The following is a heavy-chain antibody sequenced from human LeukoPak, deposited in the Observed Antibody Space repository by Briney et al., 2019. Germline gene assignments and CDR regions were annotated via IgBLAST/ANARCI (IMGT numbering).Heavy chain of an antibody. V-gene: IGHV3-21*01. Sequence: GSLRLSCAASGFTFSSYSMNWVRQAPGKGLEWVSSISSSSSYIYYADSVKGRFTISRDNAKNSLYLQMNSLRAEDTAVYYCARVSSAVTTPLDYWGQGTLVTVSS. CDR1: GFTFSSYS. CDR3: ARVSSAVTTPLDY. CDR2: ISSSSSYI. D-gene: IGHD4-17*01. J-gene: IGHJ4*02.